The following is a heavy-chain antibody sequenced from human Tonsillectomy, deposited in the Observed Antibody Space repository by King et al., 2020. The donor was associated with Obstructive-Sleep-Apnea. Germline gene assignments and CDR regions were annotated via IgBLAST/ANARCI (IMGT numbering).Heavy chain of an antibody. Sequence: VQLVESGGGLVKPGGSMRLSCAASGFTFSDYFMSWIRQAPGKGLEWVSYISGSSSYTNYADSVKGRFTISRDNAKNSLYLQMNSLRAEDTAVYYCASLRQRYTFYYDPGDYWAQGTLVTVSS. CDR3: ASLRQRYTFYYDPGDY. D-gene: IGHD2/OR15-2a*01. CDR1: GFTFSDYF. V-gene: IGHV3-11*06. J-gene: IGHJ4*02. CDR2: ISGSSSYT.